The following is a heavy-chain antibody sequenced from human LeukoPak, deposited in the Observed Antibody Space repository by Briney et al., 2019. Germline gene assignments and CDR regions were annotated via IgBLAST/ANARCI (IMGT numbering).Heavy chain of an antibody. Sequence: GGSLRLSCAASGFTFSSYAMSWVRQAPGKGLEWVSAISGSGGSTYYADSVKGRFTISRDNSKNTLYLQMNSLRAEDTAVCYCAKAPAPHYYDSSAQGVDYWGQGTLVTVSS. V-gene: IGHV3-23*01. D-gene: IGHD3-22*01. CDR1: GFTFSSYA. CDR3: AKAPAPHYYDSSAQGVDY. CDR2: ISGSGGST. J-gene: IGHJ4*02.